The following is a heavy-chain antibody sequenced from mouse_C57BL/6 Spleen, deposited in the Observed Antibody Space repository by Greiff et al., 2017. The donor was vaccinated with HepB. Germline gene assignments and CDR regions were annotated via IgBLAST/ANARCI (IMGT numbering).Heavy chain of an antibody. CDR2: INPSTGGT. J-gene: IGHJ3*01. V-gene: IGHV1-43*01. Sequence: EVQLQESGPELVKPGASVKISCKASGYSFTGYYMHWVKQSSEKSLEWIGEINPSTGGTSYNQKFKGKATLTVDKSSSTAYMQLKSLTSEDSAVYYCATGLTGTSAYWGQGTLVTVSA. D-gene: IGHD4-1*01. CDR3: ATGLTGTSAY. CDR1: GYSFTGYY.